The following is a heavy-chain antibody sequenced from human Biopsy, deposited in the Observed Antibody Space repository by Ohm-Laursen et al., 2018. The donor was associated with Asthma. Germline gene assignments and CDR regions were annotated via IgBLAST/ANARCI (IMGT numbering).Heavy chain of an antibody. CDR2: IFYSGST. CDR3: ARAQSYGDIYYGLDV. J-gene: IGHJ6*02. V-gene: IGHV4-31*11. CDR1: GGSISSGGCR. Sequence: TLSLTCAVSGGSISSGGCRWSWIRQHPGKGLEWIGFIFYSGSTFYNPSLRSRITISVDTSKRQFSLSLRSVTVADTAVYFCARAQSYGDIYYGLDVWGQGTTVTVSS. D-gene: IGHD2-21*02.